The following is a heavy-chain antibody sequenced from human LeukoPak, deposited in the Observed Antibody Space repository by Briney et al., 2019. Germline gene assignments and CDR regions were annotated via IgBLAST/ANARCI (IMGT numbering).Heavy chain of an antibody. J-gene: IGHJ5*02. CDR1: GFTFSSYG. Sequence: TGGSLRLSCAASGFTFSSYGMHWVRQAPGKGLEWVAFIRYDGSNKYYADSVKGRFTISRDNSKNTLYLQMKSLRGEDTAVYYCSKDLGAQWPATRQPNWFDPWGQGTLVTVSS. CDR2: IRYDGSNK. D-gene: IGHD5-12*01. CDR3: SKDLGAQWPATRQPNWFDP. V-gene: IGHV3-30*02.